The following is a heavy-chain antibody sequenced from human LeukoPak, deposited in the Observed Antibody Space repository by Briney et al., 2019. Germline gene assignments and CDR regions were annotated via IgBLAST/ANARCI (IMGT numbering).Heavy chain of an antibody. Sequence: SETLSLTCTVSGYSISSGYYWGWIRQPPGKGLEWIGSIYHSGSTYYNPSLKSRVTISVDTSKNQFSLKLRSVTAADTAVYYCARGRGGFDPWGQGTLVTVSS. CDR3: ARGRGGFDP. CDR1: GYSISSGYY. V-gene: IGHV4-38-2*02. J-gene: IGHJ5*02. CDR2: IYHSGST.